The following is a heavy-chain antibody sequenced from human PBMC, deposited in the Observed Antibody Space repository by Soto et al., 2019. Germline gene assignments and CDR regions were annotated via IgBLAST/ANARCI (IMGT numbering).Heavy chain of an antibody. J-gene: IGHJ6*02. CDR3: AKTVGPPGYSYGFYGMDV. CDR1: GFTCNSYA. V-gene: IGHV3-23*01. D-gene: IGHD5-18*01. Sequence: EVQVLESGGGLVQPGGSLRLSCAASGFTCNSYAMTWVRQAPGKGLEWVSAMSVSGSTHYAASVKGRFTIYRDNSNKTLSLQMNSLRAADTAIYYCAKTVGPPGYSYGFYGMDVRGQGTTVTVSS. CDR2: MSVSGST.